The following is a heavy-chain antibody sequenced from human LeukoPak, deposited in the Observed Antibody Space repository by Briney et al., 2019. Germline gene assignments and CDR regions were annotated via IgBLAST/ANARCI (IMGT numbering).Heavy chain of an antibody. V-gene: IGHV3-7*01. CDR1: GFTFSSYW. D-gene: IGHD3-10*01. CDR2: IKQDGSEE. Sequence: GGSLRLSCAASGFTFSSYWMSWVRQAPGKGLEWVANIKQDGSEEYYVDSVKGRFTISRDNAKNSLYLQMNSLRAEDTAVYYCARDGEVSASPWFGDLPGTFDYWGQGTLVTVSS. CDR3: ARDGEVSASPWFGDLPGTFDY. J-gene: IGHJ4*02.